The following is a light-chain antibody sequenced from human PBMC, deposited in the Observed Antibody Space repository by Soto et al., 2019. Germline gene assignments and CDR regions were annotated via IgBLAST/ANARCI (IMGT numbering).Light chain of an antibody. V-gene: IGLV3-21*04. CDR3: QVWDSSSDHPV. Sequence: SSELTQPPSVSVAPGKTARITCGGNNIGSKSVHWYQQKPRQAPVLVIYYDSDRPSGIPERFSGSNSGNTATLTISRVEAGDEADYYCQVWDSSSDHPVFGGVTKLTVL. CDR1: NIGSKS. J-gene: IGLJ2*01. CDR2: YDS.